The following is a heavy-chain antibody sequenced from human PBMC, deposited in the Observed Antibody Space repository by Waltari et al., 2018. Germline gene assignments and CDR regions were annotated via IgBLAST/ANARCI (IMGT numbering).Heavy chain of an antibody. V-gene: IGHV4-4*07. Sequence: QVQLQESGPGLVKPSETLSLTCTVSGGSISSYYWSWIRQPAGKGLEWIGRIYTSGSTNYHPSLKCRVTMSVDTSKNQFSRKLSSVTAADTAVYYCARDDSRYGGNTSFDYWGQGTLVTVSS. CDR3: ARDDSRYGGNTSFDY. CDR1: GGSISSYY. J-gene: IGHJ4*02. D-gene: IGHD4-17*01. CDR2: IYTSGST.